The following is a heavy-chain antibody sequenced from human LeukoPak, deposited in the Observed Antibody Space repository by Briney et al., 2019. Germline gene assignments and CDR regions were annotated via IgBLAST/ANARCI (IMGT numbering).Heavy chain of an antibody. J-gene: IGHJ4*02. Sequence: SETLSLTCTVSGGSISSYYWSWIRQPPGKGPEWIGYIYYSGSTNYNPSLKSRVTISVDTSKNQFSLKLSSVTAADTAVYYCARATYYYDSSGYLGPLPLDYWGQGTLVTVSS. CDR2: IYYSGST. CDR3: ARATYYYDSSGYLGPLPLDY. V-gene: IGHV4-59*01. D-gene: IGHD3-22*01. CDR1: GGSISSYY.